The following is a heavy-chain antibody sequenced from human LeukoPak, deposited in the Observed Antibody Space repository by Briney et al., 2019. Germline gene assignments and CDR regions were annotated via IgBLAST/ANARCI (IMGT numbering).Heavy chain of an antibody. Sequence: PGGSLRLSCAASGLTFSNAWMSWVRQAPGKGLEWVSAISGSGGSTYYADSVKGRFTISRDNSKNTLYLQMNSLRAEDTAVYYCARNAASGIAARPNWFDPWGQGTLVTVSS. D-gene: IGHD6-6*01. J-gene: IGHJ5*02. CDR1: GLTFSNAW. CDR2: ISGSGGST. CDR3: ARNAASGIAARPNWFDP. V-gene: IGHV3-23*01.